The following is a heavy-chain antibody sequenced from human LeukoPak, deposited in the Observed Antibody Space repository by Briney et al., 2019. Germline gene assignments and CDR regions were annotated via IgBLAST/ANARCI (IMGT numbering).Heavy chain of an antibody. CDR2: MNPNSGNT. Sequence: ASVKVSCKASGYTFTSYDINWVRQATGQGLEWTGWMNPNSGNTGYAQKFQGRVTMTRNTSISTAYMELSSLRSEDTAVYYCARVMGRGDILTGYLKGWFDPWGQGTLVTVSS. J-gene: IGHJ5*02. V-gene: IGHV1-8*01. CDR3: ARVMGRGDILTGYLKGWFDP. D-gene: IGHD3-9*01. CDR1: GYTFTSYD.